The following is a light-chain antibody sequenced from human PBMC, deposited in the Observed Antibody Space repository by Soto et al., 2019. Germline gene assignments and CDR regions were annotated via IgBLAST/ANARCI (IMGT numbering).Light chain of an antibody. CDR1: SYNIGAGYD. CDR2: DDT. J-gene: IGLJ2*01. Sequence: QLVLTQPPSVSGAPGQRVTISCAGSSYNIGAGYDVNWYQQFPGTAPKLLIYDDTNRPSGVPDRFSGSKSATSASLAITGLQAEDEANYYCQSSDSSLSGSVVFGGGTKLTVL. CDR3: QSSDSSLSGSVV. V-gene: IGLV1-40*01.